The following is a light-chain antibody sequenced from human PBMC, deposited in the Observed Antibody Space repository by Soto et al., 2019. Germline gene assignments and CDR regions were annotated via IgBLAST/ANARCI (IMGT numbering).Light chain of an antibody. V-gene: IGLV2-14*01. CDR2: DVT. Sequence: QSALTQPDSVSGSPGQSITISCTGTSSDVGSYNFVSWYQQHPDKAKKLMIYDVTNRPSGVSYRFSGSKSGNTASLTISGFHAEDEADYYCSSYTSISTYVFGTGTRSPS. CDR3: SSYTSISTYV. J-gene: IGLJ1*01. CDR1: SSDVGSYNF.